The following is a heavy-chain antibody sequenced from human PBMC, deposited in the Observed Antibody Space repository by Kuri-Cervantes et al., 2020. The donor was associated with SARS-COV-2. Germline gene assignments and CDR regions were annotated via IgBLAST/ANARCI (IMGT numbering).Heavy chain of an antibody. V-gene: IGHV4-39*01. CDR3: ARGQGVFGEGGGGYSYYYGMDV. J-gene: IGHJ6*02. D-gene: IGHD3-10*02. Sequence: SETLSLTCTVSGGSISSSSYYWGWIRQPPGKGLEWIGSIYYSGSTYDNPSLKSRVTISVDTSKNQFSLKLSSVTAADTAVYYCARGQGVFGEGGGGYSYYYGMDVWGQGTTVTVSS. CDR1: GGSISSSSYY. CDR2: IYYSGST.